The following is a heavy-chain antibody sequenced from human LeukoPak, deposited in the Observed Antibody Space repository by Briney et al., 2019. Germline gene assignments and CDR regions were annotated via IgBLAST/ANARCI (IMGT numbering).Heavy chain of an antibody. CDR3: ARAVTPEAGTIQDS. CDR2: IYYSGST. Sequence: SETLSLTCTVSGGSVSSGGYYWSWIRQPPGKGLEWVGYIYYSGSTNYNPSLKSRVTISLGPSENQFSLRLSSVTAADTAVYFCARAVTPEAGTIQDSWGQGALVTVSS. D-gene: IGHD6-13*01. CDR1: GGSVSSGGYY. J-gene: IGHJ5*02. V-gene: IGHV4-61*08.